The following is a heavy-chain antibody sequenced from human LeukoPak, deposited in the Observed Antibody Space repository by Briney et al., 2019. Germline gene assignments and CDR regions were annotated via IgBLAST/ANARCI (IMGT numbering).Heavy chain of an antibody. CDR2: IYSGGST. CDR3: ARSSVVPAAIRYYYYYMDV. V-gene: IGHV3-53*01. J-gene: IGHJ6*03. Sequence: PGGSLRLSCAASGFTVSSNYMSWVRQAPGKGLEWVSVIYSGGSTYYADSVKGRFTISRDNSKNTLYLQMNSLRAEDTAVYYRARSSVVPAAIRYYYYYMDVWGKGTTVTVSS. D-gene: IGHD2-2*01. CDR1: GFTVSSNY.